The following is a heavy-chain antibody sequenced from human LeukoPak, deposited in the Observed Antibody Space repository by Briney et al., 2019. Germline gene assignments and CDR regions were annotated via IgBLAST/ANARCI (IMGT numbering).Heavy chain of an antibody. D-gene: IGHD6-13*01. CDR3: ARVPRIAAKPTSFDY. Sequence: SETLSLTCTVSAGSIVTINYYWGWIRQPPGKGLEWIATIYYSGSTYYNPSLKRRVTISVDTSRNEFSLKLNSVTAADTAVYYCARVPRIAAKPTSFDYWGQGTLVTVSS. J-gene: IGHJ4*02. V-gene: IGHV4-39*07. CDR1: AGSIVTINYY. CDR2: IYYSGST.